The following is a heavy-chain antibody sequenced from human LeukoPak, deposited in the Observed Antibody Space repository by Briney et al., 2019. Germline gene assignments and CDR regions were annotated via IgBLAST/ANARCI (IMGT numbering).Heavy chain of an antibody. V-gene: IGHV4-31*03. D-gene: IGHD4-11*01. J-gene: IGHJ4*02. CDR2: IYYSGST. CDR3: ARQGRQGVTTISTVDY. Sequence: SETLSLTCTVSGGSISRGGYYWSWIRQHPGKGLEWIGYIYYSGSTYYNPSLKSRVTISVDTSKNQFSLKLSSVTAADTAVYYCARQGRQGVTTISTVDYWGQGTLVTVSS. CDR1: GGSISRGGYY.